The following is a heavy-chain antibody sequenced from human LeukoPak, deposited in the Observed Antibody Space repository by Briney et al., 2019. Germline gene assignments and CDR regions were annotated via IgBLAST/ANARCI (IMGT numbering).Heavy chain of an antibody. Sequence: SETLSLTCAVSGGSISSYYWSWIRQPPEKGLEWIGYIYYSGSTNYNPSLKSRVTISVDTSKNQFSLKLSSVTAADTAVYYCARLDSSSWSTYYYYYGMDVWGQGTTVTVSS. CDR3: ARLDSSSWSTYYYYYGMDV. V-gene: IGHV4-59*01. J-gene: IGHJ6*02. CDR2: IYYSGST. CDR1: GGSISSYY. D-gene: IGHD6-13*01.